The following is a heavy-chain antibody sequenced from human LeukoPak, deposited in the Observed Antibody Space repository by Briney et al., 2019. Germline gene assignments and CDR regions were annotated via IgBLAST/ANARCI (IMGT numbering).Heavy chain of an antibody. CDR2: IYPGDSDT. CDR3: ARRAVGAGTTFYYFDY. D-gene: IGHD1-1*01. J-gene: IGHJ4*02. CDR1: GYSFTSYW. Sequence: GESLKISCKGSGYSFTSYWIGWVRQMPGKGLEWMGIIYPGDSDTRYSPSFQGQVTISADKSISTAYLQWSSLKASDTAMYYCARRAVGAGTTFYYFDYWGQGPLVTVSS. V-gene: IGHV5-51*01.